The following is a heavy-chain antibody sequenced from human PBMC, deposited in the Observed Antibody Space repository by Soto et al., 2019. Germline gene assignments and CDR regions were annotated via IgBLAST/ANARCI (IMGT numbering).Heavy chain of an antibody. CDR1: GGTFSSYA. CDR3: ASSPYNWNGRFDP. CDR2: IIPIFGTA. Sequence: QVQLVQSGAEVKKPGSSVKVSCKASGGTFSSYAISWVRQAPGQGLEWRGGIIPIFGTANYAQKFQGRVTITADESTSTAYMELSSLSSEDTAVYYCASSPYNWNGRFDPWGQGTLVTVSS. V-gene: IGHV1-69*12. J-gene: IGHJ5*02. D-gene: IGHD1-1*01.